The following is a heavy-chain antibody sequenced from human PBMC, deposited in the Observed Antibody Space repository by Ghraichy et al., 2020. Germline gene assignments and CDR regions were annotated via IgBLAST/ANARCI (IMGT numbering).Heavy chain of an antibody. CDR2: INHSGST. V-gene: IGHV4-34*01. Sequence: SETLSLTCAVYGGSFSGYYWSWIRQPPGKGLEWIGEINHSGSTNYNPSLKSRVTISVDTSKNQFSLKLSSVTAADTAVYYCARNELAMGRLDYWGQGTLVTVSS. D-gene: IGHD5-18*01. CDR1: GGSFSGYY. CDR3: ARNELAMGRLDY. J-gene: IGHJ4*02.